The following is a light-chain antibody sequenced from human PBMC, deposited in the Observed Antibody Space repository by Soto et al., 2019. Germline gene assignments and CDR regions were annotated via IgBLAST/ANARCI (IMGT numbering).Light chain of an antibody. CDR3: QQYENLPT. V-gene: IGKV1-33*01. J-gene: IGKJ5*01. CDR2: DAS. Sequence: DMQITQSPSSLSASVGARVTITCQASQNINNYVSWYQQKPGRAPKLLIYDASNLEAGVPSRFRGSGSGTDFTITISRLQHEDIATYYCQQYENLPTFGQGTRLEIK. CDR1: QNINNY.